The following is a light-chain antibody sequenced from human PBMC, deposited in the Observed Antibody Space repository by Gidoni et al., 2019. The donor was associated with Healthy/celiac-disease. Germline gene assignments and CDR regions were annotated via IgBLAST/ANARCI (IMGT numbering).Light chain of an antibody. Sequence: EIVLTQPPATLSFSPGERATLSCRASQCVSSYLAWYQQKPGQAPRLLIYDASNRATGIPARFSGSGSGTDFTLTISSLEPEDFAVYYCQQRSNWPPYTFGQGTKLEIK. CDR3: QQRSNWPPYT. CDR2: DAS. J-gene: IGKJ2*01. V-gene: IGKV3-11*01. CDR1: QCVSSY.